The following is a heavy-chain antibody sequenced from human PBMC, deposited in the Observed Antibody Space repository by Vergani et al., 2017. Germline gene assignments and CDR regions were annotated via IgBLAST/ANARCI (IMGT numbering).Heavy chain of an antibody. Sequence: EVQLLESGGGLVQPGGSLRLSCAASGFTFSSYAMSWVRQAPGKGLEWVSGISGSGGSTYYADSVKGRFTISRDNSKNTLYLQMKSLRAEDTAVYYCAKGDLCSCYYYGAFDIWGQGTMVTVSS. J-gene: IGHJ3*02. V-gene: IGHV3-23*01. CDR3: AKGDLCSCYYYGAFDI. CDR2: ISGSGGST. CDR1: GFTFSSYA. D-gene: IGHD3-22*01.